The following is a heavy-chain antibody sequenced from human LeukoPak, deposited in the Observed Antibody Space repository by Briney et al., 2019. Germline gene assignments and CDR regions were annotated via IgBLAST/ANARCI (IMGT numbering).Heavy chain of an antibody. J-gene: IGHJ4*02. Sequence: PSETLSLTCTVSGGSISDYYWSWIRQPPGKGLEWIGYIYHSGSTYYNPSLKSRVTISVDRSKNQFSLKLSSVTAADTAVYYCARYYYDSSGYYFDYWGQGTLVTVSS. V-gene: IGHV4-59*12. CDR2: IYHSGST. CDR1: GGSISDYY. CDR3: ARYYYDSSGYYFDY. D-gene: IGHD3-22*01.